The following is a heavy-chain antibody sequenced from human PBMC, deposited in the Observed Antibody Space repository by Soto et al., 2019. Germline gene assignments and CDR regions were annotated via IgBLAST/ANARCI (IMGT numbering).Heavy chain of an antibody. CDR3: VRQDGDNWFDS. CDR1: GFSLNSNNYY. V-gene: IGHV4-39*01. D-gene: IGHD2-8*01. J-gene: IGHJ5*01. Sequence: QLQLQESGPGLLKPSENLFLICTVSGFSLNSNNYYWAWIRQSPGEGLEWIGSVSCIGTTFYNPSLKSRVTISIDTSKNNFSLHLMSVTAADTAVYYCVRQDGDNWFDSWGQGVPVSLSS. CDR2: VSCIGTT.